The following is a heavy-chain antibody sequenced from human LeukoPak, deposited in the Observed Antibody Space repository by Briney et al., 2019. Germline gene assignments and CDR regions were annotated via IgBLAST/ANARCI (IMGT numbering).Heavy chain of an antibody. CDR1: GYTFTDYY. D-gene: IGHD6-13*01. Sequence: ASVKVSCKASGYTFTDYYMHWVRQAPGQGLEWMGWINPKSGGRSYAQRFQGRVTMTRDTSISTAYMELSRLRSDDTAVYYCATGLSIAAGVDYWGQGTLVTVSS. J-gene: IGHJ4*02. CDR3: ATGLSIAAGVDY. CDR2: INPKSGGR. V-gene: IGHV1-2*02.